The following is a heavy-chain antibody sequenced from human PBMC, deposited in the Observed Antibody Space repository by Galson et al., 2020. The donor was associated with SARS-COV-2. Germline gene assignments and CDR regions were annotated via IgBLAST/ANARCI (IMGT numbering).Heavy chain of an antibody. CDR2: INNNTHGGTT. V-gene: IGHV3-15*01. J-gene: IGHJ4*02. Sequence: GESLKISRAASGFTISKAWMSWVRQAPGKGLEWVGRINNNTHGGTTDYAAHVKGRFTISRDDSKNTLYLQMNSLKTEDTAVYYCTTDEVVVAAAHDYWGQGTLVTVSS. D-gene: IGHD2-15*01. CDR3: TTDEVVVAAAHDY. CDR1: GFTISKAW.